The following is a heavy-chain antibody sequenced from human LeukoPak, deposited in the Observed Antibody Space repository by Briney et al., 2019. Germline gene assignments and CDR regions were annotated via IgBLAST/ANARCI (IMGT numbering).Heavy chain of an antibody. CDR2: IDWDDDK. J-gene: IGHJ4*02. CDR3: TRYLYGDYASYFDY. CDR1: GFSLSTSGMC. D-gene: IGHD4-17*01. Sequence: SGPTLVNPTQTLTLTCTFSGFSLSTSGMCMSWIRQPPGKALEWLALIDWDDDKYYRTSLKTRLTISKDTSKNQVVLTMTNMDPVDTATYYCTRYLYGDYASYFDYWGQGTLVTVSS. V-gene: IGHV2-70*01.